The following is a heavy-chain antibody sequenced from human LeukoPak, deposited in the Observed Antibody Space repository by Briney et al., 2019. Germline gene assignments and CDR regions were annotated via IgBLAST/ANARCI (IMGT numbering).Heavy chain of an antibody. D-gene: IGHD6-13*01. CDR1: GFTFDDYT. J-gene: IGHJ4*02. V-gene: IGHV3-43*01. CDR2: ISWDGGST. CDR3: AKDILAAGLFFDY. Sequence: GGSLRLSCAASGFTFDDYTMHWVRQAPGKGLEWVSLISWDGGSTYYADSVKGRFTISRDNSKNSLYLQMNSLRTEDTALYYCAKDILAAGLFFDYWGQGALVTVSS.